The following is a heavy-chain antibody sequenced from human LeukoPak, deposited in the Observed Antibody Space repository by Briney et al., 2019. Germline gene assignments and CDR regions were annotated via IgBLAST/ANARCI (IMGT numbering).Heavy chain of an antibody. V-gene: IGHV3-21*01. J-gene: IGHJ4*02. CDR2: ISSSSSYI. CDR1: GFTFSSYS. D-gene: IGHD3-3*01. Sequence: PGGSLRLSCAASGFTFSSYSMNWVRQAPGKGLEWVSSISSSSSYIYYADSVKGRFTISRDNAKNSLYLQMNSLRAEDTAVYCCARGLQYYDFWSGYYYFDYWGQGTLVTVSS. CDR3: ARGLQYYDFWSGYYYFDY.